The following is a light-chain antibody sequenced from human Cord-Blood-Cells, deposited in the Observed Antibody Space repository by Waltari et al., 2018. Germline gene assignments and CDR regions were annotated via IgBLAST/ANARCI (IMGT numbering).Light chain of an antibody. Sequence: DIQMTQSPSSLSASVGDRVTITCRPSQGISNYLAWYQQKPGKVPKLLIYAASTLQSGVPSRFSGSGSGTDFTLTISSRQPEDVATYYCQKYNSAPPFTFGPGTKVDIK. V-gene: IGKV1-27*01. CDR3: QKYNSAPPFT. CDR1: QGISNY. CDR2: AAS. J-gene: IGKJ3*01.